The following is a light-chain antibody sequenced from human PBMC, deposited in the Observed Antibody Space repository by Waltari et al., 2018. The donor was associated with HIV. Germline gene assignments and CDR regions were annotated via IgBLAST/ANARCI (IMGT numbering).Light chain of an antibody. CDR1: QAIRDD. CDR3: LQYNTYPLT. CDR2: AAA. J-gene: IGKJ4*01. V-gene: IGKV1-17*01. Sequence: DVLMTQSPSSLSASVGARLTITCRASQAIRDDLGWHEQKPWNAPNRLIYAAASFQSGVPSRFSCSGSGTEFTLTISSLQPEDFATYDCLQYNTYPLTVGGGTKVEVK.